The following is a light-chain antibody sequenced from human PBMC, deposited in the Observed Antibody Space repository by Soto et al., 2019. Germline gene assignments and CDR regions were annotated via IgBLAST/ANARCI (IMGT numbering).Light chain of an antibody. Sequence: QLVLTQSPSASASLGASVKLTCTLSSGHSSYAIAWHQQQPEKGPRYLMKLNSDGSHSKGDELPDRFSGSSSGAARYLTISSLQSEDEAYYYCQTWGTGIQVFGGGTKLTVL. CDR3: QTWGTGIQV. J-gene: IGLJ2*01. V-gene: IGLV4-69*01. CDR1: SGHSSYA. CDR2: LNSDGSH.